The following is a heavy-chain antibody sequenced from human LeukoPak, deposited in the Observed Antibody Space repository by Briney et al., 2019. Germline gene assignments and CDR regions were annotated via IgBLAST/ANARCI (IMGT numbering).Heavy chain of an antibody. V-gene: IGHV1-2*02. CDR2: IYPNSGGT. CDR1: GYTFTGYY. Sequence: ASVKVSCKASGYTFTGYYMHWVRQAPGQGLEWMGWIYPNSGGTNYAQKVQGRVTVTRDTSISTAYMQLSRLRSDDTAVYYCATGRGYSYGFDYWGQGTLVTVSS. J-gene: IGHJ4*02. D-gene: IGHD5-18*01. CDR3: ATGRGYSYGFDY.